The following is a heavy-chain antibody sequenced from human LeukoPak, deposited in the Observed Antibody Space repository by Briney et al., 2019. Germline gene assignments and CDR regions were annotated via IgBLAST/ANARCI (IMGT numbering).Heavy chain of an antibody. CDR3: AKEVGDSSRPYYYYYYGMDV. Sequence: GGSLRLSCAASGFTFSSYAMSWVRQAPGKGLEWVSAISGSGGSTYYADSVKGRFTISRDNSKNTPYLQMNSLRAEDTAVYYCAKEVGDSSRPYYYYYYGMDVWGKGTTVTVSS. D-gene: IGHD6-13*01. J-gene: IGHJ6*04. CDR1: GFTFSSYA. V-gene: IGHV3-23*01. CDR2: ISGSGGST.